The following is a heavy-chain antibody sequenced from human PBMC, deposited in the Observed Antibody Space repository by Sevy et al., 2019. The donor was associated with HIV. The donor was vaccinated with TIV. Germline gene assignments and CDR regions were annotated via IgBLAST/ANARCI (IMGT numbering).Heavy chain of an antibody. J-gene: IGHJ4*01. D-gene: IGHD3-3*01. V-gene: IGHV3-23*01. Sequence: GGSLRLSCAASGVTFSSYGIHWVRQAPGKGLEWVSAISGSGGSTYYADSVKGRFTISRDNSKNTLYLQMNNLRVEDTAIYYCARDFTIFGVVSGIDYWGQGNLVTVSS. CDR2: ISGSGGST. CDR3: ARDFTIFGVVSGIDY. CDR1: GVTFSSYG.